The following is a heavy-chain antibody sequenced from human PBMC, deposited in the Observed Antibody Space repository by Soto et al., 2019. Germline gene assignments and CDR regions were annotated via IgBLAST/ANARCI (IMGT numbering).Heavy chain of an antibody. V-gene: IGHV4-39*01. CDR1: GGSISSSSYY. D-gene: IGHD5-18*01. CDR3: ASLPLRYSYGFDY. CDR2: IYYSGST. J-gene: IGHJ4*02. Sequence: SETLSLTCTVSGGSISSSSYYWGWIRQPPGKGLEWIGSIYYSGSTYYNPSLKSRVTISVDTSKNQFSLKLSSVTAADTAVYYCASLPLRYSYGFDYWGQGTLVTVSS.